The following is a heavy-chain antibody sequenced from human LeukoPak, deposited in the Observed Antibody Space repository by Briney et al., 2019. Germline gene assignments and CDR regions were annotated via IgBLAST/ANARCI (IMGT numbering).Heavy chain of an antibody. CDR2: IRDDRSKK. D-gene: IGHD1/OR15-1a*01. V-gene: IGHV3-30*02. J-gene: IGHJ4*02. Sequence: GGSLRLSCAASGFTFTGYGMNWVRQAPGKGLEWMGCIRDDRSKKYYADTVKGRVTISRDNSKNTLSLQMNSLRAEDTAVYYCAKDGVSETGTSGDFDYWGQGTLVTVSS. CDR3: AKDGVSETGTSGDFDY. CDR1: GFTFTGYG.